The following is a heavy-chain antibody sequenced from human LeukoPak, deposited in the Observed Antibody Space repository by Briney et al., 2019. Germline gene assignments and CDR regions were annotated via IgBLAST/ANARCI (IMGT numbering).Heavy chain of an antibody. V-gene: IGHV3-9*01. Sequence: GGSLRLSCAASGFTFDDYAMHWVRQAPGKGLEWVSGISWNSGSIGYADSVKGRFTISRDNAKNSLYLQMNSLRAEDTALYYCAKDMEAVADYYFDYWGQGTLVTVSS. CDR2: ISWNSGSI. J-gene: IGHJ4*02. CDR1: GFTFDDYA. CDR3: AKDMEAVADYYFDY. D-gene: IGHD6-19*01.